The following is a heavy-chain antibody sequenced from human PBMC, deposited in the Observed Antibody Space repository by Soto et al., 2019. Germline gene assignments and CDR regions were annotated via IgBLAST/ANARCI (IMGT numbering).Heavy chain of an antibody. CDR2: IIPIFGTA. CDR3: ARDPAFGPYSGSYFDY. D-gene: IGHD1-26*01. V-gene: IGHV1-69*01. Sequence: KVSCKASGGTFSSYAISWVRQAPGQGLEWMGGIIPIFGTANYAQKFQGRVTITADESTSTAYMELSSLRSEDTAVYYCARDPAFGPYSGSYFDYWGQGTLVTVSS. CDR1: GGTFSSYA. J-gene: IGHJ4*02.